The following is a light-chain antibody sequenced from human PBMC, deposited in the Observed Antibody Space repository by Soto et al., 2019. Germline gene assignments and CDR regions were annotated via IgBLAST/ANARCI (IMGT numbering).Light chain of an antibody. CDR3: SSYTSTNTVV. CDR2: DVS. J-gene: IGLJ2*01. Sequence: QSALTQPASVSGSPGQSITISCTGTSSDVGGYNYVSWYQHNPGKAPKLMIYDVSNRPSGVSNRFSGSKSDNTASLTISGLQAEDEADYYCSSYTSTNTVVFGGGTKLTVL. CDR1: SSDVGGYNY. V-gene: IGLV2-14*03.